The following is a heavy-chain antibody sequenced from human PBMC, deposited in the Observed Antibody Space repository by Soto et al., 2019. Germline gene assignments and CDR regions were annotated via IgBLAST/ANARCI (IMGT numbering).Heavy chain of an antibody. CDR2: IYWDDDK. CDR1: GFSLSTSGVG. Sequence: QITLKESGPTLVKPTQTLTLTCTFSGFSLSTSGVGVAWIGQHLGKALEWLALIYWDDDKRYRPSLETRLTITKDTSKNQVVLTMTNMDSVDTATYYCAYLPCSGGSCYWFSYSGMDVWGQGTTVTVSS. J-gene: IGHJ6*02. D-gene: IGHD2-15*01. V-gene: IGHV2-5*02. CDR3: AYLPCSGGSCYWFSYSGMDV.